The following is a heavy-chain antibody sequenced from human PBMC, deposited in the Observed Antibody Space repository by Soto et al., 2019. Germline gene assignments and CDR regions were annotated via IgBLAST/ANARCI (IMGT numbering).Heavy chain of an antibody. V-gene: IGHV4-31*03. J-gene: IGHJ4*02. CDR1: GDSISGGNDY. CDR2: IYYTGTT. Sequence: SETLSLTCTVSGDSISGGNDYWSWIRQHPGRGLEWIGYIYYTGTTHYSPSLQSRVTMSVETAKNQISLTLTYLTPADTAVYFCARLYTYGYYHFDHWGQGTLVTVSS. D-gene: IGHD3-22*01. CDR3: ARLYTYGYYHFDH.